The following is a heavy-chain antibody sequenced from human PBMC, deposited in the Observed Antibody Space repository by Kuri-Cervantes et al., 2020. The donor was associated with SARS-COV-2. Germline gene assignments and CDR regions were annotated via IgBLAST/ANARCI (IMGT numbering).Heavy chain of an antibody. CDR2: IFSNDEK. Sequence: ESLKISCTVSGGSISSYYWSWIRQPPGKALEWLAHIFSNDEKSYSTSLKSRLTISKDTSKSQVVLTMTNMDPVDTATYYCARIETDYYGSGMEYYFDYWGQGTLVTVSS. J-gene: IGHJ4*02. V-gene: IGHV2-26*01. CDR3: ARIETDYYGSGMEYYFDY. D-gene: IGHD3-10*01. CDR1: GGSISSYYW.